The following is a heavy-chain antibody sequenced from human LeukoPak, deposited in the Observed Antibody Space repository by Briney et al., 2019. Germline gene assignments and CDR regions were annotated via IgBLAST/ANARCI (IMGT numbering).Heavy chain of an antibody. J-gene: IGHJ4*02. D-gene: IGHD3-10*01. Sequence: PSETLSLTCAVYGGSFSGYYWSWIRQPPGKGLEWIGVSNHSGSTNYNPSLKSRVTISVDTSKNQFSLKLSSVTAADTAVYYCARGSRYYGSGSYPIKRRCYFDYWGQGTLVTVSS. CDR2: SNHSGST. CDR1: GGSFSGYY. CDR3: ARGSRYYGSGSYPIKRRCYFDY. V-gene: IGHV4-34*01.